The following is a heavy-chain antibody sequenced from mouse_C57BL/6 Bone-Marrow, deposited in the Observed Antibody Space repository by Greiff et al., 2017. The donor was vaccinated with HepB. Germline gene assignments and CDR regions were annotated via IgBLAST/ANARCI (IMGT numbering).Heavy chain of an antibody. CDR2: IDPNSGGT. Sequence: QVQLQQPGAELVKPGGSVKLSCKASGYTFTSYWMHWVKQRPGRGLEWIGRIDPNSGGTKYNEKFKSKATLTVDKPSSTGYMQLSSLTSEDPAVYYCARSAYYSNYCAMDFWGQGTTVTVSS. D-gene: IGHD2-5*01. CDR3: ARSAYYSNYCAMDF. V-gene: IGHV1-72*01. CDR1: GYTFTSYW. J-gene: IGHJ4*01.